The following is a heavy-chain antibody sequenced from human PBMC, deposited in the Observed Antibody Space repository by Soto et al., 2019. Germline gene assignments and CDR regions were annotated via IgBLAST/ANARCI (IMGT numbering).Heavy chain of an antibody. Sequence: QVQVVESGGGVVQPGRSLRLSCAASGFTFSSYGMHWVRQAPGKGLEWVAVIWYDGSNKYYADSVKGRFTISRDNSKNTLYLQMNSLRAEDTAVYYCARDNSSSWYGQTNWFDPWGQGTLVTVSS. CDR2: IWYDGSNK. V-gene: IGHV3-33*01. CDR3: ARDNSSSWYGQTNWFDP. D-gene: IGHD6-13*01. CDR1: GFTFSSYG. J-gene: IGHJ5*02.